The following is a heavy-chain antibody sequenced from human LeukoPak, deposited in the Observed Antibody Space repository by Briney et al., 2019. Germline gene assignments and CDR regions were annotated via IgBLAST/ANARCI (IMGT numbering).Heavy chain of an antibody. J-gene: IGHJ4*02. D-gene: IGHD1-1*01. V-gene: IGHV3-53*01. CDR1: GLIVSANY. CDR2: IYRSGTT. Sequence: VGSLRLSCAASGLIVSANYMTWVRQAPGKGLEWVSVIYRSGTTNYAESVQGRFTISRDESKNTLYLQLNSLRDDDTAIYYCATGGTYYLDYWGQGSLVTVSS. CDR3: ATGGTYYLDY.